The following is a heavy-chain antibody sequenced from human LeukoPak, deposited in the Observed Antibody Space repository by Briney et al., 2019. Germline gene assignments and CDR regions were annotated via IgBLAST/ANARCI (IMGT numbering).Heavy chain of an antibody. D-gene: IGHD6-13*01. J-gene: IGHJ4*02. CDR3: ASAEPRGIIWYPY. CDR2: IYKSGST. Sequence: PSETLSLTCTVSGDSISSSSNHWGWIRQPLGKELEWLGSIYKSGSTYYNPSLKSPVTISVDTSKNEISLKLSSVTAADTAVYYCASAEPRGIIWYPYWGQGTLVTVSS. V-gene: IGHV4-39*07. CDR1: GDSISSSSNH.